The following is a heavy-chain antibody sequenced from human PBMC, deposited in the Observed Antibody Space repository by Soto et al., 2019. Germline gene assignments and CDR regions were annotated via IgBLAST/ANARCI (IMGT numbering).Heavy chain of an antibody. CDR2: ISSSGSTI. J-gene: IGHJ4*02. CDR3: ARESSTYYYDSSGCDYFDY. Sequence: EVQLVESGGGLVQPGGSLRLSCAASGFTFSSYEMNWVRQAPGKGLEWVSYISSSGSTIYYADSVKGRFTISRDNAKNSLYLQMNSLRAEDTAVYYCARESSTYYYDSSGCDYFDYWGQGTLVTVSS. CDR1: GFTFSSYE. D-gene: IGHD3-22*01. V-gene: IGHV3-48*03.